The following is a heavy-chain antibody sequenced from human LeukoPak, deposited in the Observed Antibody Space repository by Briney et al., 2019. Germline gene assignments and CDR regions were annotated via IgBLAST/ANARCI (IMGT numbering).Heavy chain of an antibody. CDR2: IYSSGDT. CDR1: GVSVSSNY. J-gene: IGHJ3*02. CDR3: ARPLSIVGATIGAFDI. D-gene: IGHD1-26*01. Sequence: GGSLRLSCAVSGVSVSSNYMSWVRQAPGKGLEWVSVIYSSGDTHYADSVQGRFTISRDNSRNTLYLQMNNLRAEDTAVYYCARPLSIVGATIGAFDIWGQGTMVTVSS. V-gene: IGHV3-53*01.